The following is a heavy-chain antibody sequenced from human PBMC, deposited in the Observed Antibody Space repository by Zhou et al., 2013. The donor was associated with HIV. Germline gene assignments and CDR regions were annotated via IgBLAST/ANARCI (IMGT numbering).Heavy chain of an antibody. J-gene: IGHJ4*02. D-gene: IGHD2-15*01. CDR2: IIPIFGTA. CDR1: GGTFSSYA. CDR3: ARSHLGYCSGGSCYYFDY. Sequence: QVQLVQSGAEVKKPGSSVKVSCKASGGTFSSYAISWVRQAPGQGLEWMGGIIPIFGTANYAQKFQGRVTITTDESTSTAYMELSSLRSEDTAVYYCARSHLGYCSGGSCYYFDYWGQGTLVTVSS. V-gene: IGHV1-69*05.